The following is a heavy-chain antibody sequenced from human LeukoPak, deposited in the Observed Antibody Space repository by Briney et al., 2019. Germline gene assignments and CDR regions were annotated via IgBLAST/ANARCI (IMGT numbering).Heavy chain of an antibody. D-gene: IGHD3-3*02. Sequence: SETLSLTCSFSGDASRNHYWSWIRQPPGKGLEWLGYIYYSGMTNYNPSLQSRVTMSLDTSKKQFSLRLSSVTAADTDVYYCAIHLRSFPDSWGQGTLVTVSS. J-gene: IGHJ4*02. CDR3: AIHLRSFPDS. CDR1: GDASRNHY. CDR2: IYYSGMT. V-gene: IGHV4-59*08.